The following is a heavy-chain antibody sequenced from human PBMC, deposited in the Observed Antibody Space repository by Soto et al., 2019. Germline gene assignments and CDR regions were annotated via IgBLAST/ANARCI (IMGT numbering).Heavy chain of an antibody. D-gene: IGHD2-2*02. CDR1: GFTFDDYA. J-gene: IGHJ6*02. CDR2: MSWHSGSI. V-gene: IGHV3-9*01. Sequence: EVQLVESGGGLVQPGRSLRLSCAASGFTFDDYAMHWVRQAPGKGLGWDSGMSWHSGSIGYADSVKGRFTISRDNAKDSLYLQMNSLRAEDTALYYSAKDYCIIIICYTSYYYYGMDVWGQGNTVTVSS. CDR3: AKDYCIIIICYTSYYYYGMDV.